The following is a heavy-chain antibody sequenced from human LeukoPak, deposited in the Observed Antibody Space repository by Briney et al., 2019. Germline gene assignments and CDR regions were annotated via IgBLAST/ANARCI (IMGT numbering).Heavy chain of an antibody. V-gene: IGHV1-69*02. D-gene: IGHD4-17*01. CDR1: GGTFSSYT. CDR2: IIPILGIA. J-gene: IGHJ5*02. Sequence: SVKVSCKASGGTFSSYTISWVRQAPGQGLEWMGRIIPILGIANYAQKFQGRVTITADKSTSTAYMKLSSLRSEDTAVYYCARGTRDYYSRGLNWFDPWGQGTLVTVSS. CDR3: ARGTRDYYSRGLNWFDP.